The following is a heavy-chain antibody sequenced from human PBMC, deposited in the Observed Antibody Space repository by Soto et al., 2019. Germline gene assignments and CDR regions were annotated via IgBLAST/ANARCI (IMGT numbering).Heavy chain of an antibody. CDR1: GITFSGHW. V-gene: IGHV3-74*01. Sequence: GGSLRLSCTASGITFSGHWMHWVRQAPGKGLVWVSRTNIDGSTTSYAHSVKGRFTISRDNAAKTRHLQMNSLRAEDTSVYYCVRGLAAVGNTSDIWGKGTTVIVSS. D-gene: IGHD6-13*01. CDR3: VRGLAAVGNTSDI. J-gene: IGHJ3*02. CDR2: TNIDGSTT.